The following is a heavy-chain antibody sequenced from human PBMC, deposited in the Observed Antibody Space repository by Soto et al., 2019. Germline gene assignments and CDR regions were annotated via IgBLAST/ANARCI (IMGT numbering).Heavy chain of an antibody. CDR2: ITRDGYNK. Sequence: QVQLVESGGGVVQPGRSLRLSCAVSGFIFKNYALNWVRQAPGKGLEWVASITRDGYNKYYADSVKGRFTISRDNSKKTLSLQMTALRVEDSSVYYSAKSSGGSASVRMDYWGPGTLVTVSS. V-gene: IGHV3-30*04. D-gene: IGHD2-15*01. CDR1: GFIFKNYA. CDR3: AKSSGGSASVRMDY. J-gene: IGHJ4*02.